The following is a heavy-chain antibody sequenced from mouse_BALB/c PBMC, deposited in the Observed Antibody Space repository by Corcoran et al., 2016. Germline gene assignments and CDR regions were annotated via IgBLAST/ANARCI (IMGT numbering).Heavy chain of an antibody. D-gene: IGHD1-1*01. J-gene: IGHJ1*01. Sequence: EFLLQQYGPELVKPAASVKIPCKASGYTFTAYNMVWVKQSHGTSLEWIGDITPNNGGTIYNQKFKGKDTLTVDKSSSTAYMELRSLTSEDTAVYYCARGGSSYGWYFDVWGAGTTVTVSS. CDR2: ITPNNGGT. V-gene: IGHV1-18*01. CDR1: GYTFTAYN. CDR3: ARGGSSYGWYFDV.